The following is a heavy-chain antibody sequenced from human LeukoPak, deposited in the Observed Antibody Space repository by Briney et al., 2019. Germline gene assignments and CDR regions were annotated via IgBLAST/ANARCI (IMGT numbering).Heavy chain of an antibody. J-gene: IGHJ4*02. V-gene: IGHV3-30*04. D-gene: IGHD3-22*01. CDR3: ARSYDSSGYYDH. CDR2: ISYDGSNK. CDR1: GFTFSSYA. Sequence: GRSLRLSCAASGFTFSSYAMHWVRQAPGKGLEWVAVISYDGSNKYYADSVKGRFTISRDNSKNTLYLQMNSLRAEDTAVYYCARSYDSSGYYDHWGQGTLVTVSS.